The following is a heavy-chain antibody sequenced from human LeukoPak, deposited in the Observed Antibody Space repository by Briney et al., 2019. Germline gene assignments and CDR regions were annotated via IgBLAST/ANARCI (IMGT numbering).Heavy chain of an antibody. V-gene: IGHV4-34*01. CDR2: INHSGST. D-gene: IGHD3-10*01. CDR1: GGSFSGYY. Sequence: SETLSLTCAVYGGSFSGYYWSWIRQPPGKGLDWIGEINHSGSTNYNPSLKSRVTISVDTSKNQFSLKLSSVTAADTAVYYCASRSGLLWFGEFNYWGQGTLVTVSS. CDR3: ASRSGLLWFGEFNY. J-gene: IGHJ4*02.